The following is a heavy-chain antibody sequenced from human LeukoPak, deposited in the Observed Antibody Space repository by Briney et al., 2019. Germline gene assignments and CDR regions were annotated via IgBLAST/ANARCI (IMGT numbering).Heavy chain of an antibody. CDR2: IKSDGSTT. Sequence: GGSLRLSCAASGFTFSKYWMHGVRQAPGKGLVWVSRIKSDGSTTTYADSVKGRFTISRDNAKNTLYLQMNSLRAEDTAVYYCARVVDTHFDYWGQGTLVTVSS. D-gene: IGHD5-18*01. V-gene: IGHV3-74*01. CDR1: GFTFSKYW. J-gene: IGHJ4*02. CDR3: ARVVDTHFDY.